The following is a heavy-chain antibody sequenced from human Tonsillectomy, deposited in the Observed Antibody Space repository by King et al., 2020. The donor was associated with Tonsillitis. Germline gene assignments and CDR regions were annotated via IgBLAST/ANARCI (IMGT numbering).Heavy chain of an antibody. CDR1: GFTFSNAW. CDR2: IKSKTDVGST. CDR3: TTGIVATTKGYFDY. Sequence: QLVQSGGGLVKPGGSLRLSCAASGFTFSNAWMIWVRQAPGKGLEWVGRIKSKTDVGSTEYAAPVKGRFTISREDSKTTLYLQMNSLKTADTAVYFCTTGIVATTKGYFDYWGQGTLVTVSS. V-gene: IGHV3-15*07. J-gene: IGHJ4*02. D-gene: IGHD5-12*01.